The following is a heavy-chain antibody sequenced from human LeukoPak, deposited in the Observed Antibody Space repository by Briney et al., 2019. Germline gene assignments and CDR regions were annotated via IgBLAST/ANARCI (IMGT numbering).Heavy chain of an antibody. J-gene: IGHJ6*02. CDR1: GFTFSSYA. CDR3: ARGGCYDSGPCYYYGMDV. D-gene: IGHD3-9*01. Sequence: GGSLRLSCAASGFTFSSYAMHWVRQAPGKGLEWVAVISYDGSNKYYADSVKGRFTISRDNSKNTLYLQMNSLRAEDTAVYYCARGGCYDSGPCYYYGMDVWGQGTTVTVSS. V-gene: IGHV3-30-3*01. CDR2: ISYDGSNK.